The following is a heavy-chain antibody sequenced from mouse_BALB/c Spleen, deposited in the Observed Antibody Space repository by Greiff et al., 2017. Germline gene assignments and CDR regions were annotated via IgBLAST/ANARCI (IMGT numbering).Heavy chain of an antibody. CDR3: ARGLLQDFDV. CDR1: GFTFSSYA. J-gene: IGHJ1*01. CDR2: ISSGGST. V-gene: IGHV5-6-5*01. Sequence: EVKLVESGGGLVKPGGSLKLSCAASGFTFSSYAMSWVRQSPEKRLEWVASISSGGSTYYPDSVKGRFTISRDNARNILFLQMSSLRSEDTAMYYCARGLLQDFDVWGAGTTVTVSS. D-gene: IGHD1-1*01.